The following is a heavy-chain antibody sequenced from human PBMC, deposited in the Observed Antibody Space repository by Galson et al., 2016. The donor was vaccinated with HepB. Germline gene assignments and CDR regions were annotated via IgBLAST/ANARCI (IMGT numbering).Heavy chain of an antibody. V-gene: IGHV6-1*01. D-gene: IGHD5-12*01. Sequence: CAISGDSVSSNSATWNWIRQSPSRGLKWLGRTYYRSKWYNDYALSVKSRITINPDTSKNQFSLQLNSVTPEDTAVYYCARVRSGYSGYANPYYYGMDVWGQGTTVTVSS. CDR3: ARVRSGYSGYANPYYYGMDV. CDR2: TYYRSKWYN. CDR1: GDSVSSNSAT. J-gene: IGHJ6*02.